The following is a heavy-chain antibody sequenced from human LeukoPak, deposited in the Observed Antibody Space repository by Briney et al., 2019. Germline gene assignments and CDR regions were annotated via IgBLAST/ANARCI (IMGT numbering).Heavy chain of an antibody. Sequence: SETLSLTCTVSGGSISTYYWNWIRQPPGKGLEWIGYIYYSGSTNYNPSLKSRITISVDRSKNQFSLKLSSVTAADTAVYYCARMTYYDSSGFDYWGQGTLVTVSS. CDR1: GGSISTYY. D-gene: IGHD3-22*01. CDR2: IYYSGST. CDR3: ARMTYYDSSGFDY. J-gene: IGHJ4*02. V-gene: IGHV4-59*01.